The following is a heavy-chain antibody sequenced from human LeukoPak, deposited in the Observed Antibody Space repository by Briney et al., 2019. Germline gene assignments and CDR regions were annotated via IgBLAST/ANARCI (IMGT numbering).Heavy chain of an antibody. CDR3: AKNLNGGNTHSDY. J-gene: IGHJ4*02. Sequence: GGSLRLSCAASGFIFSSYAMNWVRQAPGKGLEWVSTLSVGDTSTFYADSVKGRFTISRDNSKNTLYLQMNNLRAEDTAVYYCAKNLNGGNTHSDYWGQGTLVTVSS. CDR2: LSVGDTST. V-gene: IGHV3-23*01. D-gene: IGHD4-23*01. CDR1: GFIFSSYA.